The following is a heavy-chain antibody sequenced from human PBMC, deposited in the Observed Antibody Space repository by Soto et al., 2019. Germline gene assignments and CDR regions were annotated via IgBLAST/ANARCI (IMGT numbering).Heavy chain of an antibody. V-gene: IGHV4-34*01. CDR3: ARKPGYSSGWYVAWPFRGGGMDV. Sequence: SETLSLTCAVYGGSFSGYYWSWIRQPPGKGLEWIGEINHSGSTNYNPSLKSRVTISVDTSKNQFSLKLSSVTAADTAVYYCARKPGYSSGWYVAWPFRGGGMDVWGQGTTVTVSS. D-gene: IGHD6-19*01. J-gene: IGHJ6*02. CDR2: INHSGST. CDR1: GGSFSGYY.